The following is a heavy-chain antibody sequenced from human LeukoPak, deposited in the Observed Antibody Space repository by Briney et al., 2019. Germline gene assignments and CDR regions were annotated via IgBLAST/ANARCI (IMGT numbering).Heavy chain of an antibody. Sequence: SQTLSLTCTVSGGSISSGSYCWSWIRQPAGKGLEWIGRIYTSGSTNYNPSLKSRVTISVDTSKNQFSLKLSSVTAADTAVYYCARDIAVAGTSRWFDPWXQGTLVTVSS. J-gene: IGHJ5*02. CDR3: ARDIAVAGTSRWFDP. D-gene: IGHD6-19*01. V-gene: IGHV4-61*02. CDR2: IYTSGST. CDR1: GGSISSGSYC.